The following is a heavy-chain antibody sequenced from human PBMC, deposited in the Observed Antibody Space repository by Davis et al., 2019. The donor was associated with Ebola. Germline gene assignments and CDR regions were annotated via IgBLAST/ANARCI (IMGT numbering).Heavy chain of an antibody. J-gene: IGHJ4*02. CDR3: VRGSDAYKTGY. D-gene: IGHD5-24*01. Sequence: SETLSLTCSVSFFSFGSDYWSWIRQSPGKGLEWIAFISNGGRTIYNPSLRGRVTISIDTSKNQFSLEVRSVTAADTAFYYCVRGSDAYKTGYWGQGTLVTVDS. CDR1: FFSFGSDY. V-gene: IGHV4-59*01. CDR2: ISNGGRT.